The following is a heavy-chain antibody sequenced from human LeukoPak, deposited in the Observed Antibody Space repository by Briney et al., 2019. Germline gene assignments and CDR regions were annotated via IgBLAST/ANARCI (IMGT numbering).Heavy chain of an antibody. Sequence: GASVKVSCKASGYTFTSYYMHWVRQAPGQGLEWMGIINPSGGSTSYAQKFQGRVTMTRDTSTSTVYMELSSLRSEDTAVYYCARAKLRFLEWTDYYYYYGMDVWGQGTTVTVSS. CDR3: ARAKLRFLEWTDYYYYYGMDV. CDR2: INPSGGST. J-gene: IGHJ6*02. V-gene: IGHV1-46*01. CDR1: GYTFTSYY. D-gene: IGHD3-3*01.